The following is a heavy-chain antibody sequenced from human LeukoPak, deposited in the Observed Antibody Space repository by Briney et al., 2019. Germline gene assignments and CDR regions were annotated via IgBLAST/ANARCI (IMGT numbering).Heavy chain of an antibody. D-gene: IGHD6-19*01. CDR2: MNPNSGNT. Sequence: ASVKVSCKASGYTFTSYDINWVRQATGQGLEWMGGMNPNSGNTGYAQKFQGRVTMTRNTSISTAYMELSSLRSEDTAVYYCARGGSSGWYFLYYYYYYGMDVWGQGTTVTVSS. CDR3: ARGGSSGWYFLYYYYYYGMDV. CDR1: GYTFTSYD. J-gene: IGHJ6*02. V-gene: IGHV1-8*01.